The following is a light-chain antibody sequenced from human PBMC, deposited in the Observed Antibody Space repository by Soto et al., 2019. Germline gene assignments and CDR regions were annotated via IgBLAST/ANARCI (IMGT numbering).Light chain of an antibody. Sequence: QSVLTQPPSASGSPGQSVTISCTGTSSDVGKYNYVSWYQQHPGKAPKLMIFDVSQRPSGVPHRFSGSKSGNTASLTVSGLQPEDEADYYCSSYSGRNDLVFGGGTKLTVL. CDR3: SSYSGRNDLV. V-gene: IGLV2-8*01. CDR2: DVS. J-gene: IGLJ3*02. CDR1: SSDVGKYNY.